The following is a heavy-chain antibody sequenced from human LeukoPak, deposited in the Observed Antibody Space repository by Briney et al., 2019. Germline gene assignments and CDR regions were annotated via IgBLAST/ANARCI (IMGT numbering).Heavy chain of an antibody. Sequence: SETLSLTCTVSGGSISSSSYYWGWIRRPPGKGLEWIGSIYYSGSTYYNPSLKSRVTISVDTSKNQFSLKLSSVTAADTAVYYCARGSGREGVDYWGQGTLVTVSS. D-gene: IGHD1-26*01. J-gene: IGHJ4*02. CDR1: GGSISSSSYY. CDR3: ARGSGREGVDY. V-gene: IGHV4-39*07. CDR2: IYYSGST.